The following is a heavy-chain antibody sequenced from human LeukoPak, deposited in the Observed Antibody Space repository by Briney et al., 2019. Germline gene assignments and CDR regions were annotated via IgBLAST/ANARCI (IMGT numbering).Heavy chain of an antibody. J-gene: IGHJ4*02. CDR2: ISYDGSNK. CDR3: AREGGSYYIY. Sequence: GGSLRLSCAASGFTFSSYAMHWVRQAPGKGLEWVAVISYDGSNKYFADSVKGRFTISRDNSKNTLYLQMNSLRAEDTAVYYCAREGGSYYIYWGQGTLVTVSS. D-gene: IGHD1-26*01. V-gene: IGHV3-30-3*01. CDR1: GFTFSSYA.